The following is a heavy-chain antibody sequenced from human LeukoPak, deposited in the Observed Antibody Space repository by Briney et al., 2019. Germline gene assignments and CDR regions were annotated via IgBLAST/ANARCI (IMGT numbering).Heavy chain of an antibody. CDR2: IYSGGST. Sequence: GGSLRLSCAAPGFTVSSNYMSWVRQAPGKGLEWVSVIYSGGSTYYADSVKGRFTISRDNSKNTLYLQMNSLRAEDTAVYYCARTPSGYSLADFDYWGQGTLVTVSS. CDR3: ARTPSGYSLADFDY. V-gene: IGHV3-53*01. J-gene: IGHJ4*02. D-gene: IGHD5-18*01. CDR1: GFTVSSNY.